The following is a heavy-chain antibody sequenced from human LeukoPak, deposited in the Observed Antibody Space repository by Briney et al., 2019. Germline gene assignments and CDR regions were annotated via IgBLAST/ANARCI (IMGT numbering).Heavy chain of an antibody. V-gene: IGHV4-59*01. D-gene: IGHD1-26*01. J-gene: IGHJ4*02. Sequence: PSETLSLTCTVSGGSISSYYWSWIRQPPGKGLEWIGYIYYSGSTNYNPSLKSRVTISVDTSKNQFSLKLSSVTAADTAVYYCARALWAEWELLMYFDYWGQGTLVTVSS. CDR3: ARALWAEWELLMYFDY. CDR2: IYYSGST. CDR1: GGSISSYY.